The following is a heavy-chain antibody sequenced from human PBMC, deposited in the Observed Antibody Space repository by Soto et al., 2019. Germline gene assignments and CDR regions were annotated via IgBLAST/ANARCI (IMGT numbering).Heavy chain of an antibody. V-gene: IGHV3-23*01. CDR2: ISGSGGST. Sequence: LRLSCAASGFTFSRYAMSWVRQAPGKRLEWVSAISGSGGSTYYADSVKGRFTISRDNSKNTLYLQMNSLRAEDTAVYYCAKDPIPYSSGWSVYWCQGILVTVFS. CDR1: GFTFSRYA. J-gene: IGHJ4*02. D-gene: IGHD6-19*01. CDR3: AKDPIPYSSGWSVY.